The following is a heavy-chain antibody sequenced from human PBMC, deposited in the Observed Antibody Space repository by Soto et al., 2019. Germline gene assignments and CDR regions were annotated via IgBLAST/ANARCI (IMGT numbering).Heavy chain of an antibody. CDR1: GFTFGDYA. CDR3: TRVLFSYGSVGDAFDI. D-gene: IGHD5-18*01. V-gene: IGHV3-49*03. J-gene: IGHJ3*02. CDR2: IRSKAYGGTT. Sequence: PGGSLRLSCTASGFTFGDYAMSWFRQAPGKGLEWVGFIRSKAYGGTTEYAASVKGRFTISRDDSKSIAYLQMNSLKTEDTAVYYCTRVLFSYGSVGDAFDIWGQGTMVTVSS.